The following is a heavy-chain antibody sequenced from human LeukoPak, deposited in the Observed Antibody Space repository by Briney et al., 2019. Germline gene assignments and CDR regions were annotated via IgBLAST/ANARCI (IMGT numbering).Heavy chain of an antibody. CDR2: IRSDGTT. CDR3: ARDRGYSSDY. V-gene: IGHV3-74*01. Sequence: GGSLRLSCAASEFTFSPYWMHWVRQAPGKGLVWVSCIRSDGTTTYADSVKGRFTISRDNAKNTLYLQMNSLRAEDTAVYYCARDRGYSSDYWGQGTLVTVSS. D-gene: IGHD4-23*01. J-gene: IGHJ4*02. CDR1: EFTFSPYW.